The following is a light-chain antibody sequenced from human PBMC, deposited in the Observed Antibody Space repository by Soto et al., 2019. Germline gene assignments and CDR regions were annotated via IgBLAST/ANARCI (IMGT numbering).Light chain of an antibody. CDR2: DVS. Sequence: QSVLSQPASVSGSTGQSITISCTRTSSDVGGYNYVSWYQQHPGKAPKLMIYDVSNRPSGVSNRFSGSKSGNTASLTISGLQAEDEADYYCSSYTSSSTSNYVFGTGTKVTVL. V-gene: IGLV2-14*01. CDR1: SSDVGGYNY. J-gene: IGLJ1*01. CDR3: SSYTSSSTSNYV.